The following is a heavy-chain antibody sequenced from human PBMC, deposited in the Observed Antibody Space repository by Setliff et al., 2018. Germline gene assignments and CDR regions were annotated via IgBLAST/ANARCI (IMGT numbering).Heavy chain of an antibody. CDR3: LMIVLR. D-gene: IGHD2-8*01. Sequence: GGSLRLSCVASGLIFSNNWMSWVRQAPGKGLEWVTNINKDGSERNYVDSVKGRFTISRDNAKNSVYLQMNSLRADDTAVYYCLMIVLRWGQGTMVTVSS. CDR1: GLIFSNNW. J-gene: IGHJ3*01. V-gene: IGHV3-7*03. CDR2: INKDGSER.